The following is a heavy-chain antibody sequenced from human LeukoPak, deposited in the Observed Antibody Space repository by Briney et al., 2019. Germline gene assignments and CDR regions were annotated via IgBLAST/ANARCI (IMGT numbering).Heavy chain of an antibody. CDR3: TKDRGYSGYDAPDY. CDR2: ISYDGNYK. D-gene: IGHD5-12*01. Sequence: SGGSLRLSCAASGFTFSSSGMQWVRQAPGRWLEWVALISYDGNYKDYAGSVKGRFTISRDKSKNTLYLQMNSLRTEDTAVYYCTKDRGYSGYDAPDYWGQGTLVTVSS. CDR1: GFTFSSSG. J-gene: IGHJ4*02. V-gene: IGHV3-30*18.